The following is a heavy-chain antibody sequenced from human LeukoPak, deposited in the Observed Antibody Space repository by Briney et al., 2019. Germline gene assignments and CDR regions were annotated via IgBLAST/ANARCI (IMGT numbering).Heavy chain of an antibody. J-gene: IGHJ6*03. Sequence: GGSLRLSCAASGFTFDDYAMHWVRQAPGKGLEWVSLISWDGGSTYYADSVEGRFTISRDNSKNSLYLQMNSLRAEDTALYYCAKSVRSSGYGGYYYYMDVWGKGTTVTVSS. CDR3: AKSVRSSGYGGYYYYMDV. CDR1: GFTFDDYA. D-gene: IGHD6-19*01. V-gene: IGHV3-43D*03. CDR2: ISWDGGST.